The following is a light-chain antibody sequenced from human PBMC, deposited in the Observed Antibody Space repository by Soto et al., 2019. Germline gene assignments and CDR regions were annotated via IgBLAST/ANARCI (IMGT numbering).Light chain of an antibody. CDR3: SSYAGIPTYV. J-gene: IGLJ1*01. Sequence: QSALTQPPSSSGSPGQSVTISCTGTSSDVGGYTYVSWYQQHPGKAPKLMIYEVSKRPSGVPDRFSGSKSGNTASLTVSGLQAEDEADYYCSSYAGIPTYVFRTGTKVTVL. V-gene: IGLV2-8*01. CDR2: EVS. CDR1: SSDVGGYTY.